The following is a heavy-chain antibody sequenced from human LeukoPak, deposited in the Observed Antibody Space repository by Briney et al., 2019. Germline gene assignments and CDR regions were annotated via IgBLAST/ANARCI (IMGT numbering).Heavy chain of an antibody. V-gene: IGHV3-23*01. CDR3: GKGRSMLGELSGAY. J-gene: IGHJ4*02. CDR2: NSGGGDTT. CDR1: GFTFSSYA. D-gene: IGHD3-10*02. Sequence: GGSLRLSCPAYGFTFSSYAMSWVRQAPGKGPEWISANSGGGDTTYYADSVKGRFTISRDNSKNTLYLQMNSLRSEDTAVYYCGKGRSMLGELSGAYWGQRTLVTVSS.